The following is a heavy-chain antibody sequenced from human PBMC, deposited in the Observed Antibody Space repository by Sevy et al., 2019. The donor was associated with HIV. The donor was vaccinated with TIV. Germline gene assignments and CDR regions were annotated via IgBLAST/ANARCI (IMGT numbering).Heavy chain of an antibody. CDR1: GYTFTSYG. Sequence: ASVKVSCKASGYTFTSYGISWVRQAPGQGLEWMGWISAYNGNTNYAQKLQGRVTMTTDTSTSTAYMELRSLRSDDTAVYYCARDRSYYGSGSYDYYYYYGIDVWGQGTTVTVSS. CDR3: ARDRSYYGSGSYDYYYYYGIDV. D-gene: IGHD3-10*01. V-gene: IGHV1-18*01. CDR2: ISAYNGNT. J-gene: IGHJ6*02.